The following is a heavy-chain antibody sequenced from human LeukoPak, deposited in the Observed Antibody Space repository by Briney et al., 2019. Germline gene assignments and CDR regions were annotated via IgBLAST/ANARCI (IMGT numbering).Heavy chain of an antibody. V-gene: IGHV1-69*04. CDR3: ATVGSSWYENFV. J-gene: IGHJ4*02. D-gene: IGHD6-13*01. Sequence: SVKVSCKASGGTFSSYAISWVRQAPGQGLEWMGRIIPILGIANYAQKFQGRVTMTEDTSTDTAYMELSSLRSEDTAVYYCATVGSSWYENFVWGQGTLVTVSS. CDR2: IIPILGIA. CDR1: GGTFSSYA.